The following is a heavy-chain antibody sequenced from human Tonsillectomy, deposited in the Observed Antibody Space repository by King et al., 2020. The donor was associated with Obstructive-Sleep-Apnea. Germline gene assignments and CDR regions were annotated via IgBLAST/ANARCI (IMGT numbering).Heavy chain of an antibody. CDR2: ISWNSGSI. CDR3: AKGGNYYDSSGYYYYYGMDV. Sequence: VQLVQSGGGLVQPGRSLRLSCAASGFTFDDYAIHWVRQAPGKGLEWVSGISWNSGSIGLADSVKGRFTISRDNAKNSLYLQMNSLRAEDTSLYYCAKGGNYYDSSGYYYYYGMDVWGQGTTVTVSS. J-gene: IGHJ6*02. D-gene: IGHD3-22*01. CDR1: GFTFDDYA. V-gene: IGHV3-9*01.